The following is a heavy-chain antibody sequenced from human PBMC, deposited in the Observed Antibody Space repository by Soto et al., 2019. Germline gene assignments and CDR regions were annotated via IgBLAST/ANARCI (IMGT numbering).Heavy chain of an antibody. CDR3: AGGSYGDYPFDHDY. CDR1: GCSISSYY. J-gene: IGHJ4*02. CDR2: IYYSGST. D-gene: IGHD4-17*01. Sequence: SETLSLTCTVSGCSISSYYWSWIRQPPGKGLEWIGYIYYSGSTNYNPSLKSRVTISVDTSKNQFSLKLSSVTAADTAVYYCAGGSYGDYPFDHDYWGQGTLVTVSS. V-gene: IGHV4-59*08.